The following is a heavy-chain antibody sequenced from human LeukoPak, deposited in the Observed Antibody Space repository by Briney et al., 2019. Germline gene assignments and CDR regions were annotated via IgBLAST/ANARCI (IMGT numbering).Heavy chain of an antibody. CDR1: GFTFEDYA. V-gene: IGHV3-9*01. D-gene: IGHD6-13*01. CDR3: AKDLGIAAAGTFDP. J-gene: IGHJ5*02. Sequence: GGSLRLSCAASGFTFEDYAMHWVRQAPGKGLEWVSSISWNSGSIGYADSVKGRFTISRDNAKNSLYLQMNSLRAEDTALYYCAKDLGIAAAGTFDPWGQGTLVTVSS. CDR2: ISWNSGSI.